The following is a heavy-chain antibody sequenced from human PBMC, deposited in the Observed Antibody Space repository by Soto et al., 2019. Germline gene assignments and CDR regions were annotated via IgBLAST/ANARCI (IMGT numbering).Heavy chain of an antibody. V-gene: IGHV3-11*01. Sequence: QVQLVESGGGLVKPGGSLRLSCAASGFTFSDYYMSWIRQAPGKGLEWVSYISSSGSTIYYADSVKGRFTISRDNAKNSLYLQLNSLIAEDTAVYYCARVPRSYYYYYMDVWGKGTTVTVSS. CDR1: GFTFSDYY. CDR2: ISSSGSTI. CDR3: ARVPRSYYYYYMDV. J-gene: IGHJ6*03. D-gene: IGHD2-15*01.